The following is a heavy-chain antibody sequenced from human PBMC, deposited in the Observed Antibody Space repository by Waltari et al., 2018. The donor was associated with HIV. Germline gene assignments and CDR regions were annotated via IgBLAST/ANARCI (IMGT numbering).Heavy chain of an antibody. J-gene: IGHJ6*02. V-gene: IGHV3-53*01. Sequence: EVQVVESGGGLIQPGGSLRLSCAVAGFTVNRKYMSWVRQAPGKGLEWVSVIISGSTKYYADSVKGRFIISTDSSKNTLYLQMNSLRVEDTAVYYCVRGGGDPAVRRTAGYQYYGMDVWGQGTTVTVSS. CDR2: IISGSTK. D-gene: IGHD3-10*01. CDR3: VRGGGDPAVRRTAGYQYYGMDV. CDR1: GFTVNRKY.